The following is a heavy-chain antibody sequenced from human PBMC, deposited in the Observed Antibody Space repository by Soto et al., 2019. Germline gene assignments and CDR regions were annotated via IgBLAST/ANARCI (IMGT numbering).Heavy chain of an antibody. D-gene: IGHD3-10*01. Sequence: WTWIRQTPGTGLEWIGYIYYNGRTYHNPSLKGRFSISLDTSKNQFSLKLSSVTAADTAVYYCAGTMIRGVLDDWGQGALVTVSS. J-gene: IGHJ4*02. V-gene: IGHV4-31*02. CDR2: IYYNGRT. CDR3: AGTMIRGVLDD.